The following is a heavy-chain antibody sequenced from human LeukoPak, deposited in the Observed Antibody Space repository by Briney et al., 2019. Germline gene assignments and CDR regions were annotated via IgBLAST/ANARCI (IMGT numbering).Heavy chain of an antibody. D-gene: IGHD4-23*01. CDR3: TREQDREASATVVGDY. Sequence: TGGSLRLSCAASGFTFSSYAMSWVRQAPGKGLEWVSAISGSGGSTYYADSVKGRFTISRDNAKNSLFLQMNSLRAEDTAVYYCTREQDREASATVVGDYWGQGTLVTDSS. CDR2: ISGSGGST. CDR1: GFTFSSYA. V-gene: IGHV3-23*01. J-gene: IGHJ4*02.